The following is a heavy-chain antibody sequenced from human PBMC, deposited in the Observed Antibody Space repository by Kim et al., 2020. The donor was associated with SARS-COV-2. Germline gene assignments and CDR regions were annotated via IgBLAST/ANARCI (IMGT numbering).Heavy chain of an antibody. D-gene: IGHD6-13*01. CDR3: ARGGPSSAAAGTGFDY. Sequence: GGSLRLSCAASGFTFSSYGMHWVRQAPGKGLEWVAVIWYDGSNKYYADSVKGRFTISRDNSKSTLYRQMNSLRAEDTAVYYCARGGPSSAAAGTGFDYWG. CDR1: GFTFSSYG. V-gene: IGHV3-33*01. J-gene: IGHJ4*01. CDR2: IWYDGSNK.